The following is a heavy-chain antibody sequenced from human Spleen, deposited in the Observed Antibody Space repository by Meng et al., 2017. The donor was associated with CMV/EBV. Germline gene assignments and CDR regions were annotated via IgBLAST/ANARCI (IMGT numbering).Heavy chain of an antibody. Sequence: QLPLQESGPGLVKPSETLSLTCTVSGGSISSYYWSWIRQPAGKGLEWIGRIYTSGSTNYNPSLKSRVTMSVDTSKNQFSLKLSSVTAADTAVYYCASELPGSSWYYFDYWGQGTLVTVSS. J-gene: IGHJ4*02. CDR1: GGSISSYY. CDR3: ASELPGSSWYYFDY. V-gene: IGHV4-4*07. D-gene: IGHD6-13*01. CDR2: IYTSGST.